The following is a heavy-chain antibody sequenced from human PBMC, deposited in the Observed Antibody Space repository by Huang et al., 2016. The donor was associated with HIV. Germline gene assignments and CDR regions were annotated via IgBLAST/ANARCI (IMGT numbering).Heavy chain of an antibody. D-gene: IGHD3-3*01. CDR2: MGWNNGPI. V-gene: IGHV3-9*01. CDR3: AKDLFLDLRYDFYYGLDV. CDR1: GLHIDNYA. Sequence: EVQLVQSGGGLVQPGRSLRLSCVVSGLHIDNYAMHWVRQGAGKGPEWVAGMGWNNGPIGYADSGKGRFAISRDNAKNSVYLQMNSLRVEDTALYYCAKDLFLDLRYDFYYGLDVWGPGTMVTVSS. J-gene: IGHJ6*02.